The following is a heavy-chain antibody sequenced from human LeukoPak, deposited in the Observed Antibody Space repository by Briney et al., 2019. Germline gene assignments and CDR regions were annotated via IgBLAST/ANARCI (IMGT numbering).Heavy chain of an antibody. V-gene: IGHV3-21*01. CDR2: ISSSSSYI. D-gene: IGHD3-3*01. CDR1: GCTFSSYS. Sequence: GGSLRLSCAASGCTFSSYSMNWVRQAPGKGLEWVSPISSSSSYIYYADSVKGRFTISRDNAKNLLYLQMNSLRAEDTAVYYCARDHTIFGVVIAYYFDYWGQGTLVTVSS. CDR3: ARDHTIFGVVIAYYFDY. J-gene: IGHJ4*02.